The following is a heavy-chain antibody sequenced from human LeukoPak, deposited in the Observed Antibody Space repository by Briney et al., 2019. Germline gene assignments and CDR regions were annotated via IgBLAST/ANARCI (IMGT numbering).Heavy chain of an antibody. V-gene: IGHV4-34*01. CDR3: AREYGDYSHDAFDI. CDR2: INHSGST. D-gene: IGHD4-17*01. CDR1: GGSFSGYY. J-gene: IGHJ3*02. Sequence: SETLSLTCAVYGGSFSGYYWSWIRQPPGKGLEWIGEINHSGSTNYNPSLKSRVTISVDTSKNQFSLKLSSVTAADTAVYYCAREYGDYSHDAFDIWGQGTMVTVSS.